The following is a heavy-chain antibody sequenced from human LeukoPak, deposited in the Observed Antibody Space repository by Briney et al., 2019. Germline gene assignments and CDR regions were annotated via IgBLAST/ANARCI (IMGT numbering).Heavy chain of an antibody. J-gene: IGHJ5*02. CDR2: ISGSSDYI. CDR1: GFTFSSYS. D-gene: IGHD2-2*01. Sequence: GGSLRLSCAASGFTFSSYSMNRVRQAPGKGLEWVSSISGSSDYIYYADSVKGRFTISRDNAKNSLYLQMNSLRAEDTAVYYCARGPQVVPDATDWFDPWGQGTLVTVSS. V-gene: IGHV3-21*01. CDR3: ARGPQVVPDATDWFDP.